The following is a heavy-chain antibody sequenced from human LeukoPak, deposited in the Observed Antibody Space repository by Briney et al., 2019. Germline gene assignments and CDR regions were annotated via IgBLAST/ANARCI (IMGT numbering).Heavy chain of an antibody. V-gene: IGHV4-38-2*01. CDR2: IYHTGST. CDR1: GYSISSGNY. CDR3: ARVRGSSSRGYYLDY. D-gene: IGHD6-13*01. J-gene: IGHJ4*02. Sequence: SETLSLTCAVSGYSISSGNYWGWIRQPPGKGLEWIGFIYHTGSTYYSPSLKSRVTMSVDTSKNQFSLKLSSVTAADTAIHYCARVRGSSSRGYYLDYWGQGTLVTVTS.